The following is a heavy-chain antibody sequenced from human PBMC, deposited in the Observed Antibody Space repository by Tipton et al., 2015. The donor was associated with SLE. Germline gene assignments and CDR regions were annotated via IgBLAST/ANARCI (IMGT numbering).Heavy chain of an antibody. Sequence: TLSLTCAVSGYSISSGYYWGWIRQPPGKGLEWIGSIYHSGGTYYKPSLKSRVTISVDTSKNQFSLKLSSVTAADTAVYYCARGVGAGAAKRGFYYFDYWGQGTLVTVSS. CDR1: GYSISSGYY. J-gene: IGHJ4*02. CDR2: IYHSGGT. V-gene: IGHV4-38-2*01. D-gene: IGHD1-26*01. CDR3: ARGVGAGAAKRGFYYFDY.